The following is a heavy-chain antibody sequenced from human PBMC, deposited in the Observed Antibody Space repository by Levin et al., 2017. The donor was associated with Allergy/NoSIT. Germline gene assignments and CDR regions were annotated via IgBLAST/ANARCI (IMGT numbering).Heavy chain of an antibody. CDR1: GFRFSSYA. D-gene: IGHD2-15*01. V-gene: IGHV3-23*01. CDR2: ICAGGGTT. CDR3: AKCIGDSCYSPIDY. Sequence: SCAASGFRFSSYAMSWVRQAPGKGLEWVSVICAGGGTTYYVDSVKGRLTISRDDSKNALYLQMNSLRAEDTATYFCAKCIGDSCYSPIDYWGQGTVVTVSS. J-gene: IGHJ4*02.